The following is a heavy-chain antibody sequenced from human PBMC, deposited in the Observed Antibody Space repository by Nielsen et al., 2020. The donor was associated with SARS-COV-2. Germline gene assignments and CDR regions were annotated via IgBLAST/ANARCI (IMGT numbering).Heavy chain of an antibody. D-gene: IGHD5-18*01. Sequence: WVRQAPGQRLEWLGWINAGDGNTKYSQKFQGRITISRDTFASIGYMELSSLRSEDTAVYYCARGVDTAMEPPGHWGQGTLVTVSS. V-gene: IGHV1-3*01. J-gene: IGHJ4*02. CDR3: ARGVDTAMEPPGH. CDR2: INAGDGNT.